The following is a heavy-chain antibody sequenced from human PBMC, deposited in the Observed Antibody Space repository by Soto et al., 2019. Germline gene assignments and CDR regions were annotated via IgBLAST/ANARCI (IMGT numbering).Heavy chain of an antibody. CDR1: VASISRTAW. CDR2: IFHSGST. V-gene: IGHV4-4*02. Sequence: TLCLSCSVAVASISRTAWWSSRRQSPEKGLEWMGKIFHSGSTNYNPSLKSRVTISVDKSKSQFSLKLTSVTAADTAVYYCTRDRISSWYLTSPGAFDIWGQGTMVT. CDR3: TRDRISSWYLTSPGAFDI. D-gene: IGHD6-13*01. J-gene: IGHJ3*02.